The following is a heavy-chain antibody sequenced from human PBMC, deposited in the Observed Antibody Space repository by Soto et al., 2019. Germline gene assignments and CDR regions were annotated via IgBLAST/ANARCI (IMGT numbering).Heavy chain of an antibody. V-gene: IGHV4-34*01. D-gene: IGHD4-17*01. Sequence: SETLSLTCAVYGGSFSGYYWSWIRQPPGKGLEWIGEINHSGNTNYNPSLTSRVTVSGDTSKKQFSLKLSSVTAADTAVYYCARDHRVPDYGDTNFDNWGQGTLVTV. CDR1: GGSFSGYY. J-gene: IGHJ4*02. CDR2: INHSGNT. CDR3: ARDHRVPDYGDTNFDN.